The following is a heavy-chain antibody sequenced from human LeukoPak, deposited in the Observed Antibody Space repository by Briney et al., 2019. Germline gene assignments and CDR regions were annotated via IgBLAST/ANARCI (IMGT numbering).Heavy chain of an antibody. V-gene: IGHV3-23*01. CDR2: ISGSGGST. CDR3: AKDWYYYGLDY. CDR1: GFTFSSYA. D-gene: IGHD3-10*01. Sequence: GGSLRLSCAASGFTFSSYAMSWVRQAPGKGLEWVSGISGSGGSTYYADSVKGRFTISRDNSKKTLYLQMNSLRAEDTAVYYCAKDWYYYGLDYWGQGTLVTVSS. J-gene: IGHJ4*02.